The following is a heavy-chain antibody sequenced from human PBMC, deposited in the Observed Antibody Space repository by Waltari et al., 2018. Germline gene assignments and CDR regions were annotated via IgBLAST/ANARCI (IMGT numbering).Heavy chain of an antibody. V-gene: IGHV4-34*01. CDR2: INHSGST. D-gene: IGHD3-10*01. CDR1: GGSFSGYY. Sequence: QVQLQQWGAGLLKPSETLSLTCAVYGGSFSGYYWSWIRQPPGKGLGWIGEINHSGSTNYNPSLKSRVTISVDTSKNQFSLKLSSVTAADTAVYYCARLSRVRGDDYWGQGTLVTVSS. J-gene: IGHJ4*02. CDR3: ARLSRVRGDDY.